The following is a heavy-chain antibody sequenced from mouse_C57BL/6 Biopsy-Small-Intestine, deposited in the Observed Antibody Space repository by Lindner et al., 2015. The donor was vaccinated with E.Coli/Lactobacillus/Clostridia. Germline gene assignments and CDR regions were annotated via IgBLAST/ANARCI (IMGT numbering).Heavy chain of an antibody. D-gene: IGHD1-1*02. CDR3: GRLMFGGWGGIDN. CDR1: GYSLTDYA. Sequence: SVKVSCKASGYSLTDYAIHWVRQDPGQRLEWMGWINDGNGDTEYSQKFQDRVTITRDTSANTAYMELSSLRAEDTAVYYCGRLMFGGWGGIDNWGQGTLVTVSS. V-gene: IGHV1-84*02. CDR2: INDGNGDT. J-gene: IGHJ4*01.